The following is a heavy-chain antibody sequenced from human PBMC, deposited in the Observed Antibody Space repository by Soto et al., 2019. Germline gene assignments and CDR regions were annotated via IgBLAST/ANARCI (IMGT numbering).Heavy chain of an antibody. CDR2: IRGKANSYAT. V-gene: IGHV3-73*02. D-gene: IGHD3-3*01. J-gene: IGHJ4*02. CDR3: NRGSEYDFWSGYL. Sequence: EVQLVESGGGLVQPGGSLKLSCAASGFTFSGSAMHWVRQASGKGLEWVGRIRGKANSYATAYAASVKGRFTISRDDSKNMAYLQMNSLKTEDTAVYYCNRGSEYDFWSGYLWGQGTLVSVSS. CDR1: GFTFSGSA.